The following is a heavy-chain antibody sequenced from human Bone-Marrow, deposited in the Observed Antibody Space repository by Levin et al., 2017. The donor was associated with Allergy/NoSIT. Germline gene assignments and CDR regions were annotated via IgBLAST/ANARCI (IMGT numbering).Heavy chain of an antibody. V-gene: IGHV3-30*18. Sequence: GGSLRLSCAASQFTFSSYGMHWVRQAPGKGLQWVAVVSHDGTTKYYADSVKGRYTISRDNSKNTLYLQISSLRAEDTAVYYCAKEFRAVASGWFFDYWGQGTLVTVSP. CDR2: VSHDGTTK. D-gene: IGHD6-19*01. CDR1: QFTFSSYG. CDR3: AKEFRAVASGWFFDY. J-gene: IGHJ4*02.